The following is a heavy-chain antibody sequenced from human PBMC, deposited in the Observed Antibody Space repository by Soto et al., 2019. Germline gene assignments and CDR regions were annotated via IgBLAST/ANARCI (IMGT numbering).Heavy chain of an antibody. J-gene: IGHJ4*02. D-gene: IGHD1-7*01. CDR2: ISSNGGTT. Sequence: EVQLAESGGNMVQPGGSLRLSCVASGFTFNNYDMHWVRQAPGKGLEYVSSISSNGGTTYYGNSVEGRFTISRDNSKNTLYLQMGSLRPEDMSVYYCVRRVSGNYDYWGQGTLVTVSS. CDR3: VRRVSGNYDY. V-gene: IGHV3-64*01. CDR1: GFTFNNYD.